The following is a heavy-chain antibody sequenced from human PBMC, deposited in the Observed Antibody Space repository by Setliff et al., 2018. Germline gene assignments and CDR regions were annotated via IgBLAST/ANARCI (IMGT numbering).Heavy chain of an antibody. CDR3: ARGAGWCCDSSGYYYDY. CDR2: IYTSGST. V-gene: IGHV4-61*02. Sequence: SETLSLTCTVPGGSISSGSYYWSWIRQPAGKGLEWIGRIYTSGSTNYNPSLKSRVTISVDTSKNQFSLKLSSVTAADTAVYYCARGAGWCCDSSGYYYDYWGQGTLVTVSS. D-gene: IGHD3-22*01. CDR1: GGSISSGSYY. J-gene: IGHJ4*02.